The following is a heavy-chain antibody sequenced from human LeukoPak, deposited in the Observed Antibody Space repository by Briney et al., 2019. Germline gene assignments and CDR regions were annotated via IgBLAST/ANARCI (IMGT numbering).Heavy chain of an antibody. CDR2: IYYSGST. Sequence: PSETLSLTCAVSGDSVSSGGYYWSWIRQPPGKGLERIGSIYYSGSTYYNPSLKSRVTISVDTSKNQFSLKLSSVTAADTAVYYCARQDGGATTFDPWGQGTLVTVSS. V-gene: IGHV4-39*01. J-gene: IGHJ5*02. D-gene: IGHD1-26*01. CDR1: GDSVSSGGYY. CDR3: ARQDGGATTFDP.